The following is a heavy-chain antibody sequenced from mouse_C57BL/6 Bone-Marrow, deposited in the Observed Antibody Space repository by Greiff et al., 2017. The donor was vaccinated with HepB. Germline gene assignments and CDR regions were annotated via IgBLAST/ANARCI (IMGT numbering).Heavy chain of an antibody. J-gene: IGHJ1*03. CDR1: GYTFTSYW. D-gene: IGHD1-1*01. CDR3: AFYHYGSSPWYFDI. Sequence: QVQLQQPGAELVRPGSSVKLSCKASGYTFTSYWMDWVKQRPGQGLEWIGNIYPSDSETHYNQKFKDKATLTVDKSSSTAYMQLSSLTSEDSAVYYCAFYHYGSSPWYFDIWGTGTTVTLSS. CDR2: IYPSDSET. V-gene: IGHV1-61*01.